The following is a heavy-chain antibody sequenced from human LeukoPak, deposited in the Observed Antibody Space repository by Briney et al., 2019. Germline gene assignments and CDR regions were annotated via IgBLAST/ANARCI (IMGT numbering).Heavy chain of an antibody. Sequence: GGSLRLSCVASGFTISDFVMTWVRQAPGKGLQWVSGISDSDGSTYYADSVKGRFTISRDNSKNMLYLQMNSLRAEDTAVYYCATLHFYAMGVWGQGTTVTVSS. J-gene: IGHJ6*01. CDR3: ATLHFYAMGV. V-gene: IGHV3-23*01. CDR1: GFTISDFV. CDR2: ISDSDGST.